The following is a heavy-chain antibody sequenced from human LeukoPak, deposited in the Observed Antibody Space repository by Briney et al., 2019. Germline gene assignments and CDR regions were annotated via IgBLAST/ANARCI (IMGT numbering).Heavy chain of an antibody. D-gene: IGHD3-16*01. CDR2: MNQDGSEK. CDR1: GFTFSDSW. CDR3: ATYTHWVAGDV. Sequence: GGSLRLSCAASGFTFSDSWMSWVRQAPGKGLEWVANMNQDGSEKDYVDSVKGRLTLSRDNARNSLYLQMGSLRAEDTAVYYCATYTHWVAGDVWGQGTTVTVSS. J-gene: IGHJ6*02. V-gene: IGHV3-7*01.